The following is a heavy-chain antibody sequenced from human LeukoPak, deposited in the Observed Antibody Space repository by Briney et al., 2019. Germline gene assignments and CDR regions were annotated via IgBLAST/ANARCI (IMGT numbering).Heavy chain of an antibody. D-gene: IGHD2/OR15-2a*01. J-gene: IGHJ3*01. CDR1: GFTFSSYW. CDR2: IKEDGSER. V-gene: IGHV3-7*01. Sequence: PPGGSLRLSCAASGFTFSSYWMSWVRQAPGKGREGVANIKEDGSERYYVDSVKGRFTVSRDNAKNSLYLQMNSLRAEDTAVYYCASDYFSGWGQGTMVTVSS. CDR3: ASDYFSG.